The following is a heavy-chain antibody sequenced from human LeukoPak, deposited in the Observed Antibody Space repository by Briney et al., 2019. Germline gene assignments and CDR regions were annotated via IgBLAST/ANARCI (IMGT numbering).Heavy chain of an antibody. J-gene: IGHJ4*02. CDR3: ARQTGSGLFILP. Sequence: SETLSLTCAVYGGSFSGYYWSWIRQPPGKGLEWIGSIYYSGNTYYNASLKSQVSISIGTSKNQFSLRLTSVTAADTAVYYCARQTGSGLFILPGGQGTLSPSPQ. D-gene: IGHD3/OR15-3a*01. CDR1: GGSFSGYY. V-gene: IGHV4-34*01. CDR2: IYYSGNT.